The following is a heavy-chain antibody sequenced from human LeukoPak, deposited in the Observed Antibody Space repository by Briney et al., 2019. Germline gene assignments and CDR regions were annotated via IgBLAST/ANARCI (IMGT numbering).Heavy chain of an antibody. CDR1: GYTFTSYD. CDR2: MNPNSGNT. V-gene: IGHV1-8*03. D-gene: IGHD3-22*01. CDR3: ARAYDSSGYYFDAFDI. Sequence: GASVKVSCKASGYTFTSYDINWVRQATGQGLEWMGWMNPNSGNTGYAQKFQGRVTITRNTSISTAYMELSSLRSEDTAVYYCARAYDSSGYYFDAFDIWGQGTMVTVSS. J-gene: IGHJ3*02.